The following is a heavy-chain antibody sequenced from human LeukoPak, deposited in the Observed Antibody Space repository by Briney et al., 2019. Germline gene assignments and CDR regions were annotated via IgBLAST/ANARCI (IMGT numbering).Heavy chain of an antibody. D-gene: IGHD4/OR15-4a*01. CDR2: IRYDGINK. V-gene: IGHV3-30*02. Sequence: WGSLIPSFAALGFIFSSYVMHLDRQAPGKGLEWVAFIRYDGINKYYADSEKGRLTISRDISKNILSLQMNSQSAEHTCVYHCAKGGDVLREAFDIWGQGTMVTVSS. J-gene: IGHJ3*02. CDR3: AKGGDVLREAFDI. CDR1: GFIFSSYV.